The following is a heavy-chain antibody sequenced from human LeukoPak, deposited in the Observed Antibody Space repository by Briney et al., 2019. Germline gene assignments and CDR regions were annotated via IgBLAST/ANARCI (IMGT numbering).Heavy chain of an antibody. D-gene: IGHD3-10*01. Sequence: PGGSLRLSCAASEFTFSSYAMSWVRQAPGKGLDGVSAISGSGGSTYYADSVKGRFTISRDNSKNTLYLQMNSLRAEDTAVYYCAKDLGGSGTYYWTAFDIWGQGTMVTVSS. J-gene: IGHJ3*02. CDR2: ISGSGGST. CDR1: EFTFSSYA. CDR3: AKDLGGSGTYYWTAFDI. V-gene: IGHV3-23*01.